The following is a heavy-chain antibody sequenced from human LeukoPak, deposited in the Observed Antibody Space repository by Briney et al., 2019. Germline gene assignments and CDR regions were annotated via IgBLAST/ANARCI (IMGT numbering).Heavy chain of an antibody. V-gene: IGHV4-59*01. CDR2: IYYSGST. CDR1: GGSISSYY. D-gene: IGHD5-12*01. J-gene: IGHJ4*02. Sequence: SETLSLTCTVSGGSISSYYWSRIRQPPGKGLEWIGYIYYSGSTNYNPSLKSRVTISVDTSKNQFSLKLSSVTAADTAVYYCARGQRYSQYYFDYWGQGTLVTVSS. CDR3: ARGQRYSQYYFDY.